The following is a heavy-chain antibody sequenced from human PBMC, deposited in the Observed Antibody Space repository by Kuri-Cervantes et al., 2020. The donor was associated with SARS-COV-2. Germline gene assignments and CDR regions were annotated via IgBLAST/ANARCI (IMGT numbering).Heavy chain of an antibody. CDR1: GFTFSSYS. CDR3: AILYAATFSFDY. J-gene: IGHJ4*02. CDR2: ISSSSSTI. D-gene: IGHD3-9*01. Sequence: ETLSLTCAASGFTFSSYSMNWVRQAPGKGLEWVSYISSSSSTIYYADSVKGRFTISRDNAKDSLYLQMNSLRAEDTAVYYCAILYAATFSFDYWGQGTLVTVSS. V-gene: IGHV3-48*01.